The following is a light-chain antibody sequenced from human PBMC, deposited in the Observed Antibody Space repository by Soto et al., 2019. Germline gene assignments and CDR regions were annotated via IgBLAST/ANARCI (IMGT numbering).Light chain of an antibody. Sequence: QSVLTQPRSVSGSPGQSVTISCTGTSSDVGGYNFVSWFQQHPGKAPKLIIYQINKRPSGVPDRFSGSRSGNTASLTVSGLQPEDEADYYCTSYAGNNNFVFGTGTKVTVL. CDR2: QIN. CDR1: SSDVGGYNF. J-gene: IGLJ1*01. V-gene: IGLV2-8*01. CDR3: TSYAGNNNFV.